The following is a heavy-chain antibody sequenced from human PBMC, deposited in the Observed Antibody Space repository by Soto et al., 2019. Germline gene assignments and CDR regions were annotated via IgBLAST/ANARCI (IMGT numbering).Heavy chain of an antibody. CDR3: AHKGGGDRILDY. V-gene: IGHV2-5*02. J-gene: IGHJ4*02. CDR1: GFSLSTRGVG. Sequence: QITLKESGPTLVKPTQTLTLTCNFSGFSLSTRGVGVGWIRQPPGKALEWLTLIYWDDAKEYSPSLRSRVTITEDTSKSPVVRTMTDMAPVDTTTYYCAHKGGGDRILDYWGQGTLVTVSS. D-gene: IGHD3-16*01. CDR2: IYWDDAK.